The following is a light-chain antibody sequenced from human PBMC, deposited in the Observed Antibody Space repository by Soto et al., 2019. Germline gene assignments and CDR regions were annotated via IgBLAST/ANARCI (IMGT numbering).Light chain of an antibody. CDR1: QSVSSSY. V-gene: IGKV3-20*01. CDR3: QQYGSSTYT. J-gene: IGKJ2*01. CDR2: GAS. Sequence: EIVMTQSPGTLCLSPGERATLSCRASQSVSSSYLAWYQQKPGQAPRLLIYGASSRATGIPDRFSGSGSGTDFTLTISRLEPEDFAVYYCQQYGSSTYTFGQGTKLEIK.